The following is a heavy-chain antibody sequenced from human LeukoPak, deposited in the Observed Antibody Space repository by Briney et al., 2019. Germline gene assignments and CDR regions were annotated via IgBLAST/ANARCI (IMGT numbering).Heavy chain of an antibody. CDR1: GFTFTSFG. Sequence: GGPLRLSCVASGFTFTSFGFYWVRQAPGKGLEWVAVISYDGSNKYSADSVKGRFTISRDNSKNTLYLQMNSLRPEDTAVYYCATDHGFHYDAYFDYWGQGTLVTVSS. D-gene: IGHD5-12*01. CDR2: ISYDGSNK. CDR3: ATDHGFHYDAYFDY. J-gene: IGHJ4*02. V-gene: IGHV3-30*03.